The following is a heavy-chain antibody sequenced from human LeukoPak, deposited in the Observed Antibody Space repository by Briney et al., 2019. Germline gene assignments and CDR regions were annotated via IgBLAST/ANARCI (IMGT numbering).Heavy chain of an antibody. D-gene: IGHD3-10*01. CDR2: INPNSGGT. CDR1: GYTFTGYY. Sequence: ASVKVSCKASGYTFTGYYMHWVRQAPGQGPEWMGWINPNSGGTNYAQKFQGRVTMTRDTSISTAYMELSRLRSDDTAVYYCARARFGESDFDYWGQGTLVTVSS. J-gene: IGHJ4*02. V-gene: IGHV1-2*02. CDR3: ARARFGESDFDY.